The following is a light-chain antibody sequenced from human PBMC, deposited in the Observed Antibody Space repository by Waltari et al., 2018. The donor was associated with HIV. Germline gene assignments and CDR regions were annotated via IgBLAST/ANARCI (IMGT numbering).Light chain of an antibody. J-gene: IGLJ2*01. CDR2: KDT. CDR3: QAWDSSTVV. Sequence: SYELTQPPSVSVSPGQTASIPCSGDKLGEKYGCWYQQKPGQSPVLVIYKDTMRPSGIPDRFSGSNSGNTVTLTISGTQAMDEADYYCQAWDSSTVVFGGGTKLTVL. CDR1: KLGEKY. V-gene: IGLV3-1*01.